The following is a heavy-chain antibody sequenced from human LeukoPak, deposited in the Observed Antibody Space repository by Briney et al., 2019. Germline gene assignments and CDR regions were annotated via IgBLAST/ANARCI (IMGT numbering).Heavy chain of an antibody. J-gene: IGHJ4*02. CDR1: GFTFATYA. CDR2: ISETGGGT. Sequence: GGSLRLSCAASGFTFATYAMGWVRQSPGKGLEWVSSISETGGGTHYANSVRGRFTISRDNSKNTLYLQMNNLRAEDTAIYYCDASDFWGQGTLVTVSS. V-gene: IGHV3-23*01. CDR3: DASDF.